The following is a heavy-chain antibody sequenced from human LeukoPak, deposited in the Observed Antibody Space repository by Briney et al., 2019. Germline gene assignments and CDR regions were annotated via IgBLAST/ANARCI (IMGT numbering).Heavy chain of an antibody. CDR3: AREKKRGYYDSSGYPSNWFDP. CDR2: IYSGGST. J-gene: IGHJ5*02. D-gene: IGHD3-22*01. Sequence: GGSLRLSCAASGFTVSSNYMSWVRQAPGKGLEWVSVIYSGGSTYYADSVKGRITISRDNSKNTLYLQMNSLRAEDTAVYYCAREKKRGYYDSSGYPSNWFDPWGQGTLVTVSS. V-gene: IGHV3-53*01. CDR1: GFTVSSNY.